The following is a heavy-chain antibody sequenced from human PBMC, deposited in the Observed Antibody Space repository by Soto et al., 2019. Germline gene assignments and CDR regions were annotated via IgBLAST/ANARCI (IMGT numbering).Heavy chain of an antibody. CDR2: TYYRSRWYN. V-gene: IGHV6-1*01. J-gene: IGHJ6*03. CDR3: ARLEDDFWSGYYYYYMDV. D-gene: IGHD3-3*01. CDR1: GDSVSSNSAA. Sequence: PSQTLSLTCVISGDSVSSNSAAWNWIRQSPSRGLEWLGRTYYRSRWYNDYAVSVRSRITVNADTSKNQFSLHLNSVTAADTAVYYCARLEDDFWSGYYYYYMDVWGKGTTVTVSS.